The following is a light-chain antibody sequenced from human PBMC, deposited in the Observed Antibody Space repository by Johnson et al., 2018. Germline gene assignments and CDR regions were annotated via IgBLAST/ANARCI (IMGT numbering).Light chain of an antibody. Sequence: QSVLTQPPSVSAAPGQKVTISCSGSSSNIGNNYVSWYQQLPGTAPKLLIYENNKRPSGIPDRFSGSKSGTSATLGITGLRTGDAADYYCGTWDSSLGAGNVFGTGTKVTVL. CDR2: ENN. CDR1: SSNIGNNY. V-gene: IGLV1-51*02. CDR3: GTWDSSLGAGNV. J-gene: IGLJ1*01.